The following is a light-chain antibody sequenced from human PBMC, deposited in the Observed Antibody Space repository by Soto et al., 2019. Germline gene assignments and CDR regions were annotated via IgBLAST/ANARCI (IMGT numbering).Light chain of an antibody. Sequence: DTQMTQSPSSLSASVGDRVTITCRASHTISRYLSWYQQQPGKAPKLLVYAASTLQGGVPSRFSGSGAGTDVTLTISGLQPEDFVTYYCQQTYTAPYTFGQGTKLEIK. CDR1: HTISRY. CDR3: QQTYTAPYT. J-gene: IGKJ2*01. CDR2: AAS. V-gene: IGKV1-39*01.